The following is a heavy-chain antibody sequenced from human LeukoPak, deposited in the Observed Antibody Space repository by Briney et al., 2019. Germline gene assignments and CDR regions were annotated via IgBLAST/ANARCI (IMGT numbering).Heavy chain of an antibody. CDR1: GYTFTDYY. J-gene: IGHJ4*02. D-gene: IGHD1-26*01. Sequence: ASVTVSFKASGYTFTDYYMHWVRQAPGQGLAWMGWINPNSGGTNYAQKFQGRVTMTRDTSISTAYMELSRLRSDDTAVYYCAREGPIVGATHLVDYWGQGTLVTVSS. V-gene: IGHV1-2*02. CDR2: INPNSGGT. CDR3: AREGPIVGATHLVDY.